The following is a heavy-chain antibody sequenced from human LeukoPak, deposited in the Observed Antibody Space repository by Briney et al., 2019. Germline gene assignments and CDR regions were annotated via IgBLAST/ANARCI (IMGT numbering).Heavy chain of an antibody. J-gene: IGHJ6*02. CDR2: IKSKTDGGTT. CDR1: GFTFSNAW. V-gene: IGHV3-15*01. CDR3: TTGRDGYYYYYGMDV. Sequence: GGSLRLSCAASGFTFSNAWMSWVRQAPGKGLEWVGRIKSKTDGGTTDYAAPVKGRFTISRDDSKNKLYLQMNSLKTEYTAVYYCTTGRDGYYYYYGMDVWGQGTTVTVSS. D-gene: IGHD2-21*01.